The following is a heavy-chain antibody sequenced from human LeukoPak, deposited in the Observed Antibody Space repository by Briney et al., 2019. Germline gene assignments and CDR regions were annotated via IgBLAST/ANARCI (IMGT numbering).Heavy chain of an antibody. CDR2: FDPEDGET. V-gene: IGHV1-24*01. Sequence: ASVKVSCKVSGYTLTELSMHWVRQAPGKGLEWMGGFDPEDGETIYAQKFQGRVTMTEDTSTDTAYMELSSLRSEDTAVYYCATGTIAVAAYGMDVWGQGTTVTVSS. J-gene: IGHJ6*02. CDR1: GYTLTELS. CDR3: ATGTIAVAAYGMDV. D-gene: IGHD6-19*01.